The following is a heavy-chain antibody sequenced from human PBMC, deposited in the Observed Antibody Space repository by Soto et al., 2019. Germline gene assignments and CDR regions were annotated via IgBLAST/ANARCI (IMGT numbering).Heavy chain of an antibody. CDR1: GFTVSSNY. CDR3: TRHLDPYYDFWSGYYTDPFFDY. V-gene: IGHV3-73*01. J-gene: IGHJ4*02. CDR2: IRSKANSYAT. Sequence: GGSLRLSCAASGFTVSSNYMSWVRQAPGKGLEWVGRIRSKANSYATAYAASVKGRFTISRDDSKNTAYLQMNSLKTEDTAVYYCTRHLDPYYDFWSGYYTDPFFDYWGQGTLVTVSS. D-gene: IGHD3-3*01.